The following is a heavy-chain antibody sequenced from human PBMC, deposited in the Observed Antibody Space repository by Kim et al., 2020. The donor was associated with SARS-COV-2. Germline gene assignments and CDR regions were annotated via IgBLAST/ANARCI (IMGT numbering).Heavy chain of an antibody. CDR1: GFTFRTYG. D-gene: IGHD3-10*01. CDR3: AKDHYYYGSGTYSHFDY. CDR2: MSYDGSKK. J-gene: IGHJ4*02. Sequence: GGSLRLSCAASGFTFRTYGMHWVRQAPGKGLERVAGMSYDGSKKYYADSVKGRFTISRDNSQNTLYLQMNSLTTEDTALYYCAKDHYYYGSGTYSHFDYWGQGTLVTVSS. V-gene: IGHV3-30*18.